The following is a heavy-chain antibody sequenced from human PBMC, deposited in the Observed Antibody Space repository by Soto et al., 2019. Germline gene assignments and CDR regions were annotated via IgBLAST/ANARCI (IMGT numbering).Heavy chain of an antibody. CDR1: GGSFSDFF. CDR2: STHSRRT. D-gene: IGHD1-1*01. V-gene: IGHV4-34*01. Sequence: SETLSLTCAVYGGSFSDFFWSWIRQPPGKGLEWIGESTHSRRTNYSPSLKSRVTISVDTSKNQFSLKLSSVTAADTAVYYCGRGTSTGTMSYWGQXPLVTVSS. CDR3: GRGTSTGTMSY. J-gene: IGHJ4*02.